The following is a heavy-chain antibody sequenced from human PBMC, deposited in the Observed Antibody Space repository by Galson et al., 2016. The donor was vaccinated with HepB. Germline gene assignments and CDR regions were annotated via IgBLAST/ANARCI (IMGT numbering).Heavy chain of an antibody. V-gene: IGHV6-1*01. CDR2: TYYRSKWYN. CDR1: GDSVSSNSAA. D-gene: IGHD1/OR15-1a*01. CDR3: VEQRKGAPYGMDV. Sequence: CAISGDSVSSNSAAWNWIRQSPSRGLEWLGRTYYRSKWYNDHAVSVKSRIIVNPETSKNQFSLQLNSVTPEDTAVYYCVEQRKGAPYGMDVWGQGTTVTVSS. J-gene: IGHJ6*02.